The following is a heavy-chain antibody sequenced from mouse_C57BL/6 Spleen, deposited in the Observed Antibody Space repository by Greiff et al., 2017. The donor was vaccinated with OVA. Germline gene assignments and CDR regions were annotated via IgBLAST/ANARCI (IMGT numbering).Heavy chain of an antibody. CDR3: ARPGYGNYWYFDV. D-gene: IGHD2-1*01. Sequence: EVQLVESGGGLVKPGGSLKLSCAASGFTFSSYTMSWVRQTPEKRLEWVATISGGGGNTYYPDSVKGRFTISRDNAKNTLYLQMSSLRSEDTALYYCARPGYGNYWYFDVWGTGTTVTVSS. CDR1: GFTFSSYT. V-gene: IGHV5-9*01. CDR2: ISGGGGNT. J-gene: IGHJ1*03.